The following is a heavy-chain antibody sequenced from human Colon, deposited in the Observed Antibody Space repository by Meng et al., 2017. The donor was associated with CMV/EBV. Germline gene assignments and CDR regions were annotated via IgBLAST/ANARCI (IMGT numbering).Heavy chain of an antibody. CDR2: ISPYNGDT. CDR1: GYTFTNFG. J-gene: IGHJ4*02. CDR3: ARELARGGY. V-gene: IGHV1-18*01. Sequence: QVQLVQAGAEVKKPGASVKVSCKTSGYTFTNFGISWVRQAPGQGLEWMAYISPYNGDTNYAQRFQGRVALTTDTSTSTVYMELGSLTSDDTAMYYCARELARGGYRGQGTLVTVSS.